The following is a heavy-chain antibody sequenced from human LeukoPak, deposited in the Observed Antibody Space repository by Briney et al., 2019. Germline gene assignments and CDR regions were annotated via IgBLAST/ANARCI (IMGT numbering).Heavy chain of an antibody. J-gene: IGHJ4*02. Sequence: GGSLRLSCAASGFTFIDAWMTWVRQAPGKGLEWVGHIKSRVDGGKTDFAAPVKGRFTISRDDSKNTLYLQMDSLKTEDTAVYYCTKDVPFTGGGAIRYWGQGALVTVSS. V-gene: IGHV3-15*05. D-gene: IGHD3-16*02. CDR2: IKSRVDGGKT. CDR1: GFTFIDAW. CDR3: TKDVPFTGGGAIRY.